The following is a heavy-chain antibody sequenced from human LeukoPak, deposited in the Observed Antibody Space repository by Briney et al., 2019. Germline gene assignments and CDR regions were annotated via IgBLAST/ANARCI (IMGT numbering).Heavy chain of an antibody. J-gene: IGHJ3*02. CDR1: GGTFSSYA. V-gene: IGHV1-69*13. CDR2: IIPIFGTA. D-gene: IGHD6-13*01. CDR3: ARDLLQQLVKNAFDI. Sequence: SEKVSCKASGGTFSSYAISWVRQAPGQGLEWMGGIIPIFGTANYAQKFQGRVTITADESTSTAYMELSSLRSEDTAVYYCARDLLQQLVKNAFDIWGQGTMVTVSS.